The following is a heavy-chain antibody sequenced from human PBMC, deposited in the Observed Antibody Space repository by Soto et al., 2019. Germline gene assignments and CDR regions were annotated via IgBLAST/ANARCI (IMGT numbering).Heavy chain of an antibody. Sequence: SVKVSCKASGGTFNNYPITWVRQAPGAGLERMGGSIPIFGTANYAQKFQGRVTITADESTSTAYMELSSLRSEDTAVYYCARDGVAAFPKNWFDPWGQGTLVTVSS. V-gene: IGHV1-69*13. CDR2: SIPIFGTA. D-gene: IGHD6-6*01. CDR3: ARDGVAAFPKNWFDP. CDR1: GGTFNNYP. J-gene: IGHJ5*02.